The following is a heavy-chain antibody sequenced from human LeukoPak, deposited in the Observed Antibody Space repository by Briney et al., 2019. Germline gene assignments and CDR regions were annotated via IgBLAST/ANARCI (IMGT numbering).Heavy chain of an antibody. CDR3: ARGVYSSGWYRRRWFDP. CDR1: GGSFSGYY. CDR2: INHSGST. Sequence: SETLSLTCAVYGGSFSGYYWSWIRQPPGKGLEWIGEINHSGSTNYNPSLKSRVTISVDTSKNQFSLKLSSVTPADTAVYYCARGVYSSGWYRRRWFDPWGQGTLVTVSS. D-gene: IGHD6-19*01. J-gene: IGHJ5*02. V-gene: IGHV4-34*01.